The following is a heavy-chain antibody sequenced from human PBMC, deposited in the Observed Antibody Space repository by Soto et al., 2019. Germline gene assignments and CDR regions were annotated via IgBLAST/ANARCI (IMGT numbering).Heavy chain of an antibody. CDR1: GFNFSSYA. V-gene: IGHV3-23*01. CDR2: ISGSGGGA. D-gene: IGHD6-25*01. J-gene: IGHJ4*02. CDR3: AKFFVETGGSSGWPWSFHF. Sequence: GGSLRLSCAASGFNFSSYAMSWVRQAPGKGLEWVSGISGSGGGAYYADSVKGRFTISRDNSRNTLHLQMNSLRAEDTAIYYCAKFFVETGGSSGWPWSFHFWGQGTLVTVSS.